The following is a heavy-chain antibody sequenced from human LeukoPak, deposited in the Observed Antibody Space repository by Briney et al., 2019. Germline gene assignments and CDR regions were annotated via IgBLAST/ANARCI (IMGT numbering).Heavy chain of an antibody. CDR3: ARGWGYDFWSATKYYYGMDV. Sequence: VASVKVSCKASGYTFTSYGISWVRQAPGQGLEWMGWISAYNGNTNYAQKLQGRVTMTTDTSTSTAYMELRSLRSDDTAVYYCARGWGYDFWSATKYYYGMDVWGQGTTVTVSS. CDR2: ISAYNGNT. V-gene: IGHV1-18*01. D-gene: IGHD3-3*01. CDR1: GYTFTSYG. J-gene: IGHJ6*02.